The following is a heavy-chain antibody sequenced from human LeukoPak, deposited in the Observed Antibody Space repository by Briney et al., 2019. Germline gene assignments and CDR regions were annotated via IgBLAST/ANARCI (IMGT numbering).Heavy chain of an antibody. D-gene: IGHD3-22*01. CDR3: ANNYDSSAASAFEI. CDR1: GGSISSYY. CDR2: IYTSGST. Sequence: SETLSLTCTVSGGSISSYYWSWIRQPAGKGLEWIGRIYTSGSTNYNPSLKSRVTMSVDTSKNQLSLKLSSVTAADTAVYYCANNYDSSAASAFEIWGQGTMVTVSS. V-gene: IGHV4-4*07. J-gene: IGHJ3*02.